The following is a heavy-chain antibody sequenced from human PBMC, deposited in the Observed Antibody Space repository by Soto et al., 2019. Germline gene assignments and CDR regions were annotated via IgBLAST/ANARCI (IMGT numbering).Heavy chain of an antibody. Sequence: VELVQCGAGVKKPGSSVKVSCKASGGSLSNYGISWVRQAPGQGLAGIGAVIPVFGTPNYAQKFQDRVTITADESTTTVYMEVRSLTSEDTAVDYCARGDATKIVVTTYYGMDVWGQGTTVTDSS. D-gene: IGHD3-22*01. J-gene: IGHJ6*02. CDR2: VIPVFGTP. CDR1: GGSLSNYG. CDR3: ARGDATKIVVTTYYGMDV. V-gene: IGHV1-69*12.